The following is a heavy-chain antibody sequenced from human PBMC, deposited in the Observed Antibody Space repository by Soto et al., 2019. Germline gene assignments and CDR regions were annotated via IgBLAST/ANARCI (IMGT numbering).Heavy chain of an antibody. CDR2: INAGNGNT. D-gene: IGHD6-13*01. Sequence: ASVKVSCKASGYTFTSYAMHWVRQAPGQRLEWMGWINAGNGNTKYSQKFQGRVTITRDTSASTAYMELSSLRSEDTAVYYCARYSSSWYIYYGMDVWGQGTTVTVSS. CDR3: ARYSSSWYIYYGMDV. V-gene: IGHV1-3*01. CDR1: GYTFTSYA. J-gene: IGHJ6*02.